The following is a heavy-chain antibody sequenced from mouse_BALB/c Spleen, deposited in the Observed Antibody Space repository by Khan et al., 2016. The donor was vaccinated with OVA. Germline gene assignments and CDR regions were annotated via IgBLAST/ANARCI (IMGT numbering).Heavy chain of an antibody. J-gene: IGHJ4*01. CDR1: GFSLTTYG. V-gene: IGHV2-6-2*01. CDR2: IWSDGKT. D-gene: IGHD2-5*01. Sequence: QVQLKQSGPDLVAPSQSLSITCTVSGFSLTTYGVHWVRQPPGKGLEWLGVIWSDGKTTNNSPLKSRLSISKDNSKSQVFLKMNSLQTDDTAMYHCARSNFYAMDYWGQGTSVTVSS. CDR3: ARSNFYAMDY.